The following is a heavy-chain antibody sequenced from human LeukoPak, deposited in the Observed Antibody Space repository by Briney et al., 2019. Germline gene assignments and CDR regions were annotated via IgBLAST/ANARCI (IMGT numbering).Heavy chain of an antibody. CDR3: ARGQYDSSGYYWGPYDY. D-gene: IGHD3-22*01. CDR1: GYTFTSYG. J-gene: IGHJ4*02. V-gene: IGHV1-18*01. CDR2: ISAYNGNT. Sequence: ASVKVSCKASGYTFTSYGISWVRQAPGQGLEWMGWISAYNGNTNYAQKLQGRVTMTTDTSTSTAYMELRSLRSDDTAMYYCARGQYDSSGYYWGPYDYWGQGTLVTVSS.